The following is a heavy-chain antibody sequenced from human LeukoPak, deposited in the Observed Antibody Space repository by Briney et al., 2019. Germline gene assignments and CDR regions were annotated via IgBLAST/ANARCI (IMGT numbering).Heavy chain of an antibody. Sequence: SETLSLTCTVSGYSISGGYYWGWIRQPPGKGLEWIGTIFQSVSTYYNPSLKSRVTTSVDTSKNQFSLKLSSVTAADTAVYYCARNNSNGFDFWSQGTLVTVSS. CDR1: GYSISGGYY. CDR2: IFQSVST. D-gene: IGHD6-19*01. V-gene: IGHV4-38-2*02. CDR3: ARNNSNGFDF. J-gene: IGHJ4*02.